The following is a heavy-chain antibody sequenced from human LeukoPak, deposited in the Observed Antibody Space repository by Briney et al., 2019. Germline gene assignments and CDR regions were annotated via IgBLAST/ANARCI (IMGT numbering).Heavy chain of an antibody. Sequence: SETLSLTCTVSGGSISISGYYWGWIRQPPGKGLEWIGNIYYSGGPYYNPSLKSRVTISVDTSKNQFSLKLSSVTAADTAVYYCARDGSESYHHEAFDIWGQGTVVTVSS. D-gene: IGHD3-10*01. J-gene: IGHJ3*02. CDR2: IYYSGGP. V-gene: IGHV4-39*07. CDR1: GGSISISGYY. CDR3: ARDGSESYHHEAFDI.